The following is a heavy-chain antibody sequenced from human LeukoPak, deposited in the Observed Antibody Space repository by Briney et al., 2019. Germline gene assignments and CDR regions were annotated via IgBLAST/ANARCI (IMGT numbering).Heavy chain of an antibody. Sequence: GGSLRPSCAASGFTFINFGMHWVRQAPGKGPEWVAIVWYDGNNKYYADSVKGRFTISRDNSENTLFLQMNSLRVEDSALYYCARGDDGGSLDYWGQGTLVTVSS. J-gene: IGHJ4*02. CDR3: ARGDDGGSLDY. V-gene: IGHV3-33*01. D-gene: IGHD1-26*01. CDR2: VWYDGNNK. CDR1: GFTFINFG.